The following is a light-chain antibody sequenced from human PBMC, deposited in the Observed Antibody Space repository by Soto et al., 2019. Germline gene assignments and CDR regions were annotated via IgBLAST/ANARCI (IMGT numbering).Light chain of an antibody. V-gene: IGKV3-20*01. Sequence: EIVLTQSPATLSLSPGERATLSCRASQSLSSNFLAWYQQKPGQPPRLLIYDSSTRATGIPDRFSGSGSGTDFTLTISRLEPEDFVVYYCQQYSSSPPLTFGGGTKVDIK. J-gene: IGKJ4*01. CDR1: QSLSSNF. CDR3: QQYSSSPPLT. CDR2: DSS.